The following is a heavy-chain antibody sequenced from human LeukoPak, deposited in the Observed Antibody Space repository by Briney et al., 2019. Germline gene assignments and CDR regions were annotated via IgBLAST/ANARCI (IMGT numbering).Heavy chain of an antibody. D-gene: IGHD4-11*01. CDR1: GFTISSFW. J-gene: IGHJ4*02. CDR3: ARGAYSFDY. CDR2: INSDSTST. Sequence: GGSLRLSCAASGFTISSFWMHWVRQAPGKGLVWVARINSDSTSTSYVDSVKGRSTISRDNAKNTVYLQMSSLRADDTAIYYCARGAYSFDYWGQGILVTVSS. V-gene: IGHV3-74*01.